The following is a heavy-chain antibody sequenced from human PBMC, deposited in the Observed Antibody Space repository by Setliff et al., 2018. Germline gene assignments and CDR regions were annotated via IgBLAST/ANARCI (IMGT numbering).Heavy chain of an antibody. V-gene: IGHV3-11*04. Sequence: PGGSLRLSCAASGFTFSDYYMSWIRQAPGKGLEYISYITSGGNTIYADSVKGRFTISRDNAKNSLYLQMNSLRAEDTAVYYCAREGKEGFGELPDYYYYYMDVWGKGTTVTVSS. CDR3: AREGKEGFGELPDYYYYYMDV. CDR2: ITSGGNTI. J-gene: IGHJ6*03. CDR1: GFTFSDYY. D-gene: IGHD3-10*01.